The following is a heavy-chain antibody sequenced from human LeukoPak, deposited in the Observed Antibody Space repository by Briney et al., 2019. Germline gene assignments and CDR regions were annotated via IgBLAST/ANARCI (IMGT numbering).Heavy chain of an antibody. V-gene: IGHV1-18*01. J-gene: IGHJ4*02. Sequence: ASVKVSCKASGYTFTSYGISWVRQAPGQGLEWMGWISAYNGNTIYAQKLQGRVTMTTDTSTSTAYMELRSLRSDDTAVYYCASGYCSGGSCRYYFDYWGQGTLVTVSS. D-gene: IGHD2-15*01. CDR2: ISAYNGNT. CDR1: GYTFTSYG. CDR3: ASGYCSGGSCRYYFDY.